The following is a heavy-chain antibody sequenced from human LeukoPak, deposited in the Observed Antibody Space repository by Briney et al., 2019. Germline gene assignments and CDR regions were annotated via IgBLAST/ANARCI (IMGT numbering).Heavy chain of an antibody. J-gene: IGHJ4*02. CDR1: GFTFSSYW. V-gene: IGHV3-7*03. CDR3: AKDSTVGGHDYFDF. CDR2: IKQDGSEK. D-gene: IGHD1-26*01. Sequence: GGSLRLSCAASGFTFSSYWMSWVRQAPGRGLERVANIKQDGSEKYYVDSVRGGFTISRDNAKDSLYLQMNSLGAEDTAVYYCAKDSTVGGHDYFDFWGQGTLVTVSS.